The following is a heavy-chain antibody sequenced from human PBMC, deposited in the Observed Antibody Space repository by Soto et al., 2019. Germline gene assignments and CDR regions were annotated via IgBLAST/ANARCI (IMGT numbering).Heavy chain of an antibody. D-gene: IGHD1-26*01. J-gene: IGHJ4*02. CDR2: IYYSGST. Sequence: QVQLQESGPGLVKPSGTLSLTCAVSGGSISSGSYYWSWIRQPPGKGLEWIGYIYYSGSTNYNPSLKSRVTISVDTYKNLFSLKLSSVTAADTAVYYCARGGYSGGYWVDYWGQGTLVSVSS. CDR1: GGSISSGSYY. CDR3: ARGGYSGGYWVDY. V-gene: IGHV4-61*01.